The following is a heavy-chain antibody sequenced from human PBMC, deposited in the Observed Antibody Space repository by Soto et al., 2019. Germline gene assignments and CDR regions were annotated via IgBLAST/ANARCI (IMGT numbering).Heavy chain of an antibody. CDR3: ENSYWPVGNY. Sequence: PGGSLRLSCAASGLPSTNFWMHWVRQAPGEGLVWVSRIKSDGSGTRYAESVKGRFTISRDNAKNTLYLQMNSLRVEDTAVYYCENSYWPVGNYWGQGIPVTVSS. V-gene: IGHV3-74*01. CDR1: GLPSTNFW. J-gene: IGHJ4*02. CDR2: IKSDGSGT. D-gene: IGHD1-26*01.